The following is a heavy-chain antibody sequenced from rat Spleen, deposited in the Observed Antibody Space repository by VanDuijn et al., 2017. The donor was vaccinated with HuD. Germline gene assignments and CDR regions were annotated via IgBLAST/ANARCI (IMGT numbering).Heavy chain of an antibody. D-gene: IGHD3-1*01. Sequence: EVQLVETGGGLVQPGRSLKLSCAASGFTFSNYGMAWVRQAPTKGLEWVATISYDGSSTYYRDSVKGRFTISRDNAKSTLYLQMDSLRSEDTATYYCARLRPPYWYVMDAWGQGASVTVSS. CDR3: ARLRPPYWYVMDA. CDR1: GFTFSNYG. V-gene: IGHV5-29*01. J-gene: IGHJ4*01. CDR2: ISYDGSST.